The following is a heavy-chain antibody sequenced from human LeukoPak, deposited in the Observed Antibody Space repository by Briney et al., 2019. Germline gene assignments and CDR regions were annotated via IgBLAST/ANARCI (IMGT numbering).Heavy chain of an antibody. V-gene: IGHV4-31*03. J-gene: IGHJ4*02. CDR1: GGSISSGGYY. CDR2: IYYSGST. Sequence: KTSQTLSLTCTVSGGSISSGGYYWSWIRQHPGKGLEWIGYIYYSGSTYYNPSLKSRVTISVDTSKNQFSLKLSSVTAADTAAYYCARVSTAANDYWGQGTLVTVSS. D-gene: IGHD6-6*01. CDR3: ARVSTAANDY.